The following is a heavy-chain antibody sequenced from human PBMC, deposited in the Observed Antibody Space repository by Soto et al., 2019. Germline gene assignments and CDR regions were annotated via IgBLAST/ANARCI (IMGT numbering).Heavy chain of an antibody. J-gene: IGHJ2*01. D-gene: IGHD3-10*01. CDR3: AREDGSGRSHRGYFDL. CDR1: GGSISSGDYY. V-gene: IGHV4-30-4*01. Sequence: QVQLQESGPGLVKPSQTLSLTCTVSGGSISSGDYYWNWIRQPPGKGLEWIGYIFYSGATYNNPSLKGRVTISVDASKKQFSLKLSSVTAADTAVYYCAREDGSGRSHRGYFDLWGRGTLVTVSS. CDR2: IFYSGAT.